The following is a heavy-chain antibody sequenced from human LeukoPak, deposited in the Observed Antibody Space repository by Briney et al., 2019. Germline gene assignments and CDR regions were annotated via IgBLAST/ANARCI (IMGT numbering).Heavy chain of an antibody. CDR3: ARDLSMVRGVTAFAY. CDR1: GYTFTSYY. CDR2: INPIFGTP. J-gene: IGHJ4*02. D-gene: IGHD3-10*01. Sequence: SVKVSCKASGYTFTSYYMHWVRQAPGQGLEWRGGINPIFGTPNYAQRFQGRVTITADKSTSTAYMELSSLRSEDTAVYYCARDLSMVRGVTAFAYWGQGSLVTVSS. V-gene: IGHV1-69*06.